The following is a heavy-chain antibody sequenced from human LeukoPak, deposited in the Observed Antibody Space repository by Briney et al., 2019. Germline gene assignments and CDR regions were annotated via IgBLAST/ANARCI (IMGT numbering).Heavy chain of an antibody. D-gene: IGHD4-17*01. V-gene: IGHV3-23*01. Sequence: PGGSLRLSCAASGFTFSSYAMSWVRQAPGKGLEWVSAISDSGGSTYYADSVKGRFTISRDNSKNTLYLQMNSLRAEDTAVYYCAKGPTYGDYRFDYWGQGTLVTVSS. CDR1: GFTFSSYA. CDR3: AKGPTYGDYRFDY. CDR2: ISDSGGST. J-gene: IGHJ4*02.